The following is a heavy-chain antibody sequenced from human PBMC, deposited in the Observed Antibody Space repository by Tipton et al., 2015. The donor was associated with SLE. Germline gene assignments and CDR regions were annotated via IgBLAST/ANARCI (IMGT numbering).Heavy chain of an antibody. CDR2: IYYSGST. CDR1: GGSISSHY. CDR3: ARGGGDLLKRRAFDI. Sequence: TLSLTCTVSGGSISSHYWSWIRQPPGKGLEWIGYIYYSGSTNYNPSLKSRVTISVDTSKNQFSLKLSSVTAADTAVYYCARGGGDLLKRRAFDIWGQGTMVTVSS. V-gene: IGHV4-59*11. J-gene: IGHJ3*02. D-gene: IGHD2-21*02.